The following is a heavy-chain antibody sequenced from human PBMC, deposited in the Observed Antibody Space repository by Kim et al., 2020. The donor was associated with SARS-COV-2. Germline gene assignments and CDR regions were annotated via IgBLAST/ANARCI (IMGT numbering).Heavy chain of an antibody. Sequence: GGSLRLSCAASGFTFSSYDMHWVRQTPRKGLEWVAAISFDGNDKYYPDSVKGRFTISRDNSQNTLYLQMNSLGVEDTDVYYCAKGQEQYRYYYFIMDVWGQGTAVTVSS. J-gene: IGHJ6*02. CDR3: AKGQEQYRYYYFIMDV. D-gene: IGHD3-10*01. V-gene: IGHV3-30*18. CDR1: GFTFSSYD. CDR2: ISFDGNDK.